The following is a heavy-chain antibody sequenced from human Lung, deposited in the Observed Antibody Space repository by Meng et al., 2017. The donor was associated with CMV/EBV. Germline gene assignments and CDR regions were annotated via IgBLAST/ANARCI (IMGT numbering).Heavy chain of an antibody. CDR1: GFTFSSYS. CDR2: ISSSSSYI. D-gene: IGHD5-12*01. V-gene: IGHV3-21*01. Sequence: GESLKIPCAASGFTFSSYSMNWVRQAPGKGLEWVSSISSSSSYIYYADSVKGRFTISRDNAKNSLYLQMNSLRAEDTAVYYCARAGGFHPTDYWGQGTLVTVSS. J-gene: IGHJ4*02. CDR3: ARAGGFHPTDY.